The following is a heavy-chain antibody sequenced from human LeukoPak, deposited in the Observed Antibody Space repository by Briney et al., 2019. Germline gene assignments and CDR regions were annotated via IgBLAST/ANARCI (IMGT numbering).Heavy chain of an antibody. J-gene: IGHJ5*02. D-gene: IGHD2-21*01. V-gene: IGHV3-21*01. CDR3: ASDHGDWDGCAP. CDR2: IISSRSYI. CDR1: GFTFSIYS. Sequence: GRSVRLSCAASGFTFSIYSMNWVRQAPGGGLEWVSSIISSRSYIYYADSGEGRLTIARDNAMNSLYLQKNSLRAEDTVGYYCASDHGDWDGCAPWGRRTVVTVS.